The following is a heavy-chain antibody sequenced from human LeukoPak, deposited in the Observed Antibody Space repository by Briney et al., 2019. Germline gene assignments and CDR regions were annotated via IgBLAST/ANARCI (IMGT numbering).Heavy chain of an antibody. J-gene: IGHJ4*02. CDR3: ARDKNYGDYQYYFDY. CDR2: IYYSGST. V-gene: IGHV4-39*07. D-gene: IGHD4-17*01. CDR1: GGSISSSSYY. Sequence: SETLSLTCTVSGGSISSSSYYWGWTRQPPGKGLEWIGSIYYSGSTYYNPSLKSRVTISVDTSKNQFSLKLSSVTAADTAVYYCARDKNYGDYQYYFDYWGQGTLVTVSS.